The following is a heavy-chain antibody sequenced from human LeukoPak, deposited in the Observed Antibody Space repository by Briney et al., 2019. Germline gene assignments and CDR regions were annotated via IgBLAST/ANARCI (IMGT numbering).Heavy chain of an antibody. CDR1: GFTVSNNY. CDR2: IYSGGTT. D-gene: IGHD6-13*01. CDR3: ARDPRGIAASDSGG. V-gene: IGHV3-53*01. Sequence: PGRSLRLSCKASGFTVSNNYMNWVRQARAKGLEWVALIYSGGTTNCEDSLKGQFTISRDNSKNTLYLQMTNVRVEDTAVYYCARDPRGIAASDSGGWRQGTLVSV. J-gene: IGHJ4*02.